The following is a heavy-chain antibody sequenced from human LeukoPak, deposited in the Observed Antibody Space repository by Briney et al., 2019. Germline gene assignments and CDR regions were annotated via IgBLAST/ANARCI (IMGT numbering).Heavy chain of an antibody. CDR3: ARIRESLGLGAFDI. CDR1: GFNFRNYW. Sequence: GGSLRLSCAASGFNFRNYWMCWVRQDPGKGLVCVSRINSDGSTTTYADSVKGRFTISRDNAKNTLYLQMNSLRAEDSGLYYCARIRESLGLGAFDIWGQGTMVTVSS. J-gene: IGHJ3*02. V-gene: IGHV3-74*03. CDR2: INSDGSTT. D-gene: IGHD7-27*01.